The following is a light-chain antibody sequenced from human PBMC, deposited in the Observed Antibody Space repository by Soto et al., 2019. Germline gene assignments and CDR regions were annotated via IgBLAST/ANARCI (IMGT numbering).Light chain of an antibody. J-gene: IGKJ2*01. V-gene: IGKV1-39*01. CDR3: QQSYSTPYT. CDR1: QSISSY. Sequence: DIQMTQSPSSLSASVGDRVTITCRESQSISSYLNWYQQKPGKAPKLLIYAASSLQSGVPSRFSGSGSGTDFTLTISSLQPEDFATYYGQQSYSTPYTFGQGTKLDIK. CDR2: AAS.